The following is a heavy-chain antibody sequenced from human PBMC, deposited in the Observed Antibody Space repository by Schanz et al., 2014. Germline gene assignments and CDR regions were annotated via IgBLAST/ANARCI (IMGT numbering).Heavy chain of an antibody. CDR2: IWYDGNNK. V-gene: IGHV3-33*01. D-gene: IGHD2-8*01. Sequence: QVQLVESGGGVVQPGRSLRLSCAASGFTFSNYGMHWVRQAPGKGLEWVAVIWYDGNNKYYADSVKGRFTISRDNSKNTLYLQMNSLRAEDTAVYYCASGGYCTNGVCNGGRNWFDPWGQGTLVTVSS. CDR3: ASGGYCTNGVCNGGRNWFDP. CDR1: GFTFSNYG. J-gene: IGHJ5*02.